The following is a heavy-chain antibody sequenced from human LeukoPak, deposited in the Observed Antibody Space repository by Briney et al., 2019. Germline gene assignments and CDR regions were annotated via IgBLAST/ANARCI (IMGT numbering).Heavy chain of an antibody. J-gene: IGHJ4*02. CDR3: ARGTESYTTGGIDY. D-gene: IGHD3-10*01. CDR2: ISAYNGNT. CDR1: GYTFTSYG. Sequence: ASVKVSCKASGYTFTSYGISWVRQAPGQGLEWMGWISAYNGNTNYAQKLQGRVTMTTDTSTSAAYMELRSLRSDDTAVYYCARGTESYTTGGIDYWGQGTLVTVSS. V-gene: IGHV1-18*01.